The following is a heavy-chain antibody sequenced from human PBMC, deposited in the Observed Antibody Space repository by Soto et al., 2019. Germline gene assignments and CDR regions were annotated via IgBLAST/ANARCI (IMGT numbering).Heavy chain of an antibody. V-gene: IGHV3-30-3*01. CDR1: GFTFSSYA. J-gene: IGHJ2*01. D-gene: IGHD3-10*01. Sequence: QVQLVESGGGVVQPGRSLRLSCAASGFTFSSYAMHWVRQAPGKGLEWVAVISYDGSNKYYADSVKGRFTISRDNSTNTLSVQMNSLRAEDTAVYYCARDPLWVTSMVLWNFDLWGRGTLVTVSS. CDR2: ISYDGSNK. CDR3: ARDPLWVTSMVLWNFDL.